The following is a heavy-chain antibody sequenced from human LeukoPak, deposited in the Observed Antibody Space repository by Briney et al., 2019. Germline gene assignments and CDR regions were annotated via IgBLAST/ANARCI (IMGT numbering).Heavy chain of an antibody. CDR1: GFTFDDYA. V-gene: IGHV3-9*01. Sequence: PGGSLRLSCAASGFTFDDYAMHWVRQAPGKGLEWVSGISWNSGSIGNADSVKGRFTISRDNAKNSLYLQMNSLRAEDTALYYCAKGSTIVVVVAATGAFDYWGQGTLVTVSS. CDR3: AKGSTIVVVVAATGAFDY. CDR2: ISWNSGSI. D-gene: IGHD2-15*01. J-gene: IGHJ4*02.